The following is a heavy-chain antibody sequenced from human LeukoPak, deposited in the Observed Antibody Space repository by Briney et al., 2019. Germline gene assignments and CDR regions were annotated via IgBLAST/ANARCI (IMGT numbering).Heavy chain of an antibody. CDR3: ARAATGLNYYYYYMDV. CDR1: GGSITSYF. CDR2: IYYSGST. V-gene: IGHV4-59*01. Sequence: PSETLSLTCTVSGGSITSYFWSWIRQPPGKGLEWIGYIYYSGSTNYNPSLKSRVTISVDTSKNQFSLKLSSVTAADTAVYYCARAATGLNYYYYYMDVWGKGTTVTISS. J-gene: IGHJ6*03. D-gene: IGHD6-13*01.